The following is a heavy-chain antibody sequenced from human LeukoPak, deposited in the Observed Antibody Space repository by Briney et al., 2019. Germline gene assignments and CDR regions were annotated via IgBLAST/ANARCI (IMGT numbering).Heavy chain of an antibody. D-gene: IGHD2-2*01. CDR1: GFTFSGYG. CDR2: IWYDGSKK. CDR3: ARGDIVVVPAAIGLDY. V-gene: IGHV3-33*01. Sequence: PGGSLRLSCAASGFTFSGYGMHWVRQAPGKGLEWVAVIWYDGSKKYYADSVKGRFTISRDNSKNTLYLQMNSLRAEDTAVYYCARGDIVVVPAAIGLDYWGQGTLVTVSS. J-gene: IGHJ4*02.